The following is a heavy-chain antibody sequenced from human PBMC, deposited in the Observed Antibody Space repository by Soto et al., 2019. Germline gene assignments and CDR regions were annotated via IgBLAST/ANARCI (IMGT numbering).Heavy chain of an antibody. CDR3: ARDWRGAQGFDP. J-gene: IGHJ5*02. Sequence: QVQLVQSGPEVKKPGASVKISCKASGYTFSTYGFSWVRQAPGQGLERMGWIGTHNGDTNYVQKFQGRVTMATDTSTTASYMELRSLTSADTAVYFCARDWRGAQGFDPWGQGTLVTVSS. CDR1: GYTFSTYG. D-gene: IGHD3-3*01. CDR2: IGTHNGDT. V-gene: IGHV1-18*01.